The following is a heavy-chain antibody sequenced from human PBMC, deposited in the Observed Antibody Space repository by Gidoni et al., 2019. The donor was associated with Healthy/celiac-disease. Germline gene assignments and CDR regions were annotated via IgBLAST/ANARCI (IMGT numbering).Heavy chain of an antibody. J-gene: IGHJ4*02. CDR2: IIPSFGTA. V-gene: IGHV1-69*01. D-gene: IGHD1-26*01. Sequence: QVQLVQSGAEVKKPGSSVNVSCKASGCTFSSYAISWVRQAPGQGLEWMGGIIPSFGTANNAQKFQGRVTMTADESTSTAYMELSSLRSEDTAVYYCARSALGATSDLSYWGQGTLVTVSS. CDR3: ARSALGATSDLSY. CDR1: GCTFSSYA.